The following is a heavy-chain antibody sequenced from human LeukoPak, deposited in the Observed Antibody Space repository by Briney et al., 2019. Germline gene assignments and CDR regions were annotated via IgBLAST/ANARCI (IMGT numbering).Heavy chain of an antibody. Sequence: GGSLRLSCAAPGFIFSSYWMSWVRQAPGKGLEWVANIKQDGSEKYYVDSVKGRFTISRDNAKNSLYLQMNSLRAEDTAVYYCARDRSVLYWGQGTLVTVSS. CDR2: IKQDGSEK. J-gene: IGHJ4*02. CDR1: GFIFSSYW. D-gene: IGHD2-8*01. V-gene: IGHV3-7*05. CDR3: ARDRSVLY.